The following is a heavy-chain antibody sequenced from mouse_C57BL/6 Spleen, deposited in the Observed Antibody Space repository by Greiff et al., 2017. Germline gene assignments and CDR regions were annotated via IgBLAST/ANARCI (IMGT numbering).Heavy chain of an antibody. V-gene: IGHV5-16*01. D-gene: IGHD2-1*01. J-gene: IGHJ3*01. CDR3: ARVEDGNYAY. CDR1: GFTFSDYY. Sequence: EVKLVESEGGLVQPGSSMKLSCTASGFTFSDYYMAWVRQVPEKGLEWVANINYDGSSTYYLDSLKSRFIIPRDNAKNILYLQMSSLKSEDTATYYCARVEDGNYAYWGQGTLVTVSA. CDR2: INYDGSST.